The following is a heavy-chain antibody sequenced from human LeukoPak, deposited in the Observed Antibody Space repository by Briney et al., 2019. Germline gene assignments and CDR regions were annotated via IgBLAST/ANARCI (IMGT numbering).Heavy chain of an antibody. CDR1: GGSISSSHW. V-gene: IGHV4-4*02. D-gene: IGHD6-19*01. CDR3: ARESYSSGWYKDY. CDR2: IYHSGSI. J-gene: IGHJ4*02. Sequence: SETLSLTCTVSGGSISSSHWWSWVRQPPGKGLEWIGEIYHSGSINYNPSLKSRVTISIDKSKNQFSLKLSSVTAADTAVYYCARESYSSGWYKDYWGQGILVTVSS.